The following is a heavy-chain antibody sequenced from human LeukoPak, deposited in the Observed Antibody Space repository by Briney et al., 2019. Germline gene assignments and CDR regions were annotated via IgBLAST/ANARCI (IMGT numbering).Heavy chain of an antibody. V-gene: IGHV3-48*03. CDR2: ISSSGSTI. J-gene: IGHJ4*02. Sequence: PGGSLRLSCAASGFTFSSYEMNWVRQALGKGLEWVSYISSSGSTIYYADSVKGRFTISRDNAKNSLYLQMNSLRAEDTAVYYCARGTPYDGLDYWGQGTLVTVSS. D-gene: IGHD5-12*01. CDR1: GFTFSSYE. CDR3: ARGTPYDGLDY.